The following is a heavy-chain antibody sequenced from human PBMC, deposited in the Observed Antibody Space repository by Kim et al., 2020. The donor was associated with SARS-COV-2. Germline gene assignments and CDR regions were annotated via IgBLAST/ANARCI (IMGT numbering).Heavy chain of an antibody. CDR1: GFRFSGSD. J-gene: IGHJ4*02. V-gene: IGHV3-73*01. CDR3: FRREDCGGGDCYK. D-gene: IGHD2-21*02. Sequence: GGSLRLSCATSGFRFSGSDIHWVRQASGKGLEWLGRIKSRADNYATAYAASVEDRFTISRDDSKHTAYLQMTSLRTEDTAVYSCFRREDCGGGDCYKWGQGTLVTVSS. CDR2: IKSRADNYAT.